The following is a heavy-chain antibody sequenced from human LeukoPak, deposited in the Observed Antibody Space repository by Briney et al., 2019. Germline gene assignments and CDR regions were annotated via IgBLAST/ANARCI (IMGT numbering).Heavy chain of an antibody. CDR2: IYPGDSDT. D-gene: IGHD3-3*01. Sequence: GESLKISCKGSGYSFTSYWIAWVRQMPGKGLEWMGIIYPGDSDTRYSPSFQGQVTISADKSISTAYLQWSSLKASDTAMYYCARQTAITIFGVVNYGMDVWGQGTTVTVSS. V-gene: IGHV5-51*01. CDR1: GYSFTSYW. J-gene: IGHJ6*02. CDR3: ARQTAITIFGVVNYGMDV.